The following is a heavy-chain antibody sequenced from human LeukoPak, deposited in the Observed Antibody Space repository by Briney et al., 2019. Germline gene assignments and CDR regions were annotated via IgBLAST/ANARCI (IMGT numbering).Heavy chain of an antibody. CDR2: ISSSSTI. CDR3: AKDLYYYGSGSYYSYYYGMDV. Sequence: GGSLRLSCAASGFTFSSYSMNWVRQAPGKGLEWVSYISSSSTIYYADSVKGRFTISRDNAKNSLYLQMNSLRAEDTAVYYCAKDLYYYGSGSYYSYYYGMDVWGQGTTVTVSS. D-gene: IGHD3-10*01. CDR1: GFTFSSYS. V-gene: IGHV3-48*01. J-gene: IGHJ6*02.